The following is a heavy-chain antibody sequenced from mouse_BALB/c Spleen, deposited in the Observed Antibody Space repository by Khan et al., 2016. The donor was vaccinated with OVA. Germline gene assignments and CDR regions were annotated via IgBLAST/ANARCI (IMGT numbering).Heavy chain of an antibody. J-gene: IGHJ3*01. CDR3: VRDGAYHRNDGWFAY. Sequence: QVRLQQSGAELARPGASVKMSCKASGYTFTSYTIHWIKKRPGQGLEWIGYINPSNGYTNYNQKFKDKATLTTDKSSTTAYLQLSSLTSDDFAIYNCVRDGAYHRNDGWFAYWGQGTLVTVSA. CDR1: GYTFTSYT. V-gene: IGHV1-4*01. D-gene: IGHD2-14*01. CDR2: INPSNGYT.